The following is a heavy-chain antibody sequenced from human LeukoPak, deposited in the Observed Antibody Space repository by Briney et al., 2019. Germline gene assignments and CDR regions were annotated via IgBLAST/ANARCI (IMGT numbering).Heavy chain of an antibody. Sequence: QPGGSLRLSCVVSGFTFSRHWMRWVRQAPGKGLVWVSHINGDGSSTNYADSVRGRFTISRDSAKNTLYLQMNSLRAEDTVVYYYARDGVPAAADYWGHGTVVTVSS. CDR3: ARDGVPAAADY. CDR1: GFTFSRHW. CDR2: INGDGSST. J-gene: IGHJ4*01. V-gene: IGHV3-74*01. D-gene: IGHD2-2*01.